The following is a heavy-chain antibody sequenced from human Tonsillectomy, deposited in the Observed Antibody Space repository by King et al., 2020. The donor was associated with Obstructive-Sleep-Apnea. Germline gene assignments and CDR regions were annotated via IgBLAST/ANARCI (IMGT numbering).Heavy chain of an antibody. CDR1: GFTFSSYG. Sequence: VQLVQSGGGVVQPGRSLRLSCAASGFTFSSYGMYWVGQAPGKGLEGVAVIWYAGSEKYYEASVKGRFTTSRDNSKNTLYLQMNSLRAEETAVYYCAGDSRDYGGTAYYCCLDVWGHGTPVTVSS. V-gene: IGHV3-33*01. CDR2: IWYAGSEK. CDR3: AGDSRDYGGTAYYCCLDV. J-gene: IGHJ6*02. D-gene: IGHD4/OR15-4a*01.